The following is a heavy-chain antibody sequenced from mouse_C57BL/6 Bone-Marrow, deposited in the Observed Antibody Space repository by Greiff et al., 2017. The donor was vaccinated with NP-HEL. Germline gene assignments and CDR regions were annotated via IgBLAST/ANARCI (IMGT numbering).Heavy chain of an antibody. CDR2: IDPSDSYT. CDR1: GYTFTSYW. Sequence: VQLQQPGAELVKPGASVKLSCKASGYTFTSYWMQWVKQRPGQGLEWIGEIDPSDSYTNYNQKFKGKATLTVDTSSSTAYMQLSSLTSEDSAVYYCAPIYYYGSSSFDYWGQGTTLTVSS. CDR3: APIYYYGSSSFDY. D-gene: IGHD1-1*01. J-gene: IGHJ2*01. V-gene: IGHV1-50*01.